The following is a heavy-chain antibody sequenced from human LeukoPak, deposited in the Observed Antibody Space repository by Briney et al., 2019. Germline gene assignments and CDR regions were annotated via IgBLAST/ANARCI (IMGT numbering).Heavy chain of an antibody. V-gene: IGHV1-24*01. J-gene: IGHJ5*02. CDR2: FDPEDGET. Sequence: ASVKVSCKISGYTLTELSMHWVRQAPGKELEWMGGFDPEDGETIYAQKFQGRVTMTEDTSTDTAYMELSSLRSEDTAVYYCAIGGTMVRGVIITSNWFDPWGQGTLVTVSS. CDR3: AIGGTMVRGVIITSNWFDP. D-gene: IGHD3-10*01. CDR1: GYTLTELS.